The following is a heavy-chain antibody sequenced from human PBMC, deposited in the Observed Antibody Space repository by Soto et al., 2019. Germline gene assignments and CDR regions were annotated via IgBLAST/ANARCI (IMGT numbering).Heavy chain of an antibody. V-gene: IGHV4-59*01. CDR1: GGSISSYF. CDR3: ARDLAAVPRAFDY. D-gene: IGHD6-13*01. J-gene: IGHJ4*02. Sequence: SETLSLTCTVSGGSISSYFYIWVRQPPGKGLEWIGSVYYTGTTDYNPSLKGRVTISVDTSKTQFSLNLRSVTAADTAVYYCARDLAAVPRAFDYWGRGTLVTVSS. CDR2: VYYTGTT.